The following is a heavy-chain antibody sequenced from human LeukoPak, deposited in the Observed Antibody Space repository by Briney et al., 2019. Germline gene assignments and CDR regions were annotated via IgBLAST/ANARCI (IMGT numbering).Heavy chain of an antibody. D-gene: IGHD5-12*01. V-gene: IGHV3-48*01. CDR1: GFTFSRYS. J-gene: IGHJ4*02. Sequence: GGSLRLSCAASGFTFSRYSMNWVRQAPGKGLEWLSYISSSSGTIYYADSVKGRFTISRDNAKNSLYLQMNSLRAEDTAVYYCARVEASGYDYGAFDYWGQGTLVTVSS. CDR3: ARVEASGYDYGAFDY. CDR2: ISSSSGTI.